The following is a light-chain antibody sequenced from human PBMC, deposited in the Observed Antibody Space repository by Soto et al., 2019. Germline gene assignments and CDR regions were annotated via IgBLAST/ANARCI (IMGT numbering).Light chain of an antibody. Sequence: QSVLTQPASVSGSPGQSITISCTGTSSDVGGYNYVSWYQQHPGKAPKLMIYDVSNRPSGVSNRFSGSKSRNTASLTISGLQAEDEADYYCSSYTSSSTLAVFGGGTKLTVL. V-gene: IGLV2-14*01. CDR1: SSDVGGYNY. CDR3: SSYTSSSTLAV. CDR2: DVS. J-gene: IGLJ2*01.